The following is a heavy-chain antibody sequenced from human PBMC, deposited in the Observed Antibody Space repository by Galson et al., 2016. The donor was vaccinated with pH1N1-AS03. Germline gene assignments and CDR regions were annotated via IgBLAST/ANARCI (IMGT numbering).Heavy chain of an antibody. V-gene: IGHV4-38-2*02. Sequence: SETLSLTCAVSGYPISSGYYWGWIRQPPGKGLEWIATIYHGGSTYYNPSLKSRVTISIDTSKNQFSLKLNSVTAADTAVYYCARERWQRHDSGYYGMDVWGRGTTVTVSS. CDR3: ARERWQRHDSGYYGMDV. J-gene: IGHJ6*02. CDR2: IYHGGST. D-gene: IGHD6-25*01. CDR1: GYPISSGYY.